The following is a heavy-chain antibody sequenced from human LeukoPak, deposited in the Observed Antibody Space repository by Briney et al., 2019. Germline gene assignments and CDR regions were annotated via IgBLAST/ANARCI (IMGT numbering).Heavy chain of an antibody. Sequence: ASVKVSCKASGYTFTSYGISWVRQAPGQGLEWMGWISAYNGNTNYAQKLQGRVTMTTDTSTSTAHMELRSLRSDDTAVYYCARERDCSSTSCYDAFDIWGQGTMVTVSS. CDR3: ARERDCSSTSCYDAFDI. CDR1: GYTFTSYG. V-gene: IGHV1-18*01. D-gene: IGHD2-2*01. J-gene: IGHJ3*02. CDR2: ISAYNGNT.